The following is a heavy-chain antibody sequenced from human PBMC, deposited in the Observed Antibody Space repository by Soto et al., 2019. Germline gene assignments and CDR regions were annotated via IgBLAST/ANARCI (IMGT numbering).Heavy chain of an antibody. CDR1: GFTFSSYW. Sequence: VGSLRLSCAASGFTFSSYWMHWVRQAPGKGLVWVSRTNSDGSSTSYADSVKGRFTISRDNAKNTLYLQMNSLRAEDTAVYYCAREPYFLEWLLSTPNYYYGMDVWGQGTTVTVSS. CDR3: AREPYFLEWLLSTPNYYYGMDV. J-gene: IGHJ6*02. CDR2: TNSDGSST. D-gene: IGHD3-3*01. V-gene: IGHV3-74*01.